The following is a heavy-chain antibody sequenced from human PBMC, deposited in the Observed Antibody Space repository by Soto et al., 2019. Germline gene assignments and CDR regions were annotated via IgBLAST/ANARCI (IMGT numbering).Heavy chain of an antibody. CDR2: ISAYNGNT. Sequence: ASVKVSCKASGYTFTSYGISWVRQAPGQGLEGMGWISAYNGNTNYAQKLQGRVTMTTDTSTSTAYMELRSLRSDDTAVYYCARDPAAYYGTWSWFVPWGQGTLVTVSS. CDR3: ARDPAAYYGTWSWFVP. V-gene: IGHV1-18*01. CDR1: GYTFTSYG. D-gene: IGHD3-10*01. J-gene: IGHJ5*02.